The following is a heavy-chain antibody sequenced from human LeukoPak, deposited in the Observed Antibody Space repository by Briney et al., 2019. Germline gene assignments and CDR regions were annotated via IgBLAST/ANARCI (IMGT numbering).Heavy chain of an antibody. CDR2: TYYGSKWFN. D-gene: IGHD2-2*01. J-gene: IGHJ4*02. Sequence: SQTLSLTCAISGDSVSSNSAAWNWIRQSPSRGLEWLGRTYYGSKWFNDYAVSVRGRILINPDTSKNQFSLQLNSVTPEDTAIYYCARGGRGYCSSSSCYFDSWGQGALVTVSS. CDR1: GDSVSSNSAA. V-gene: IGHV6-1*01. CDR3: ARGGRGYCSSSSCYFDS.